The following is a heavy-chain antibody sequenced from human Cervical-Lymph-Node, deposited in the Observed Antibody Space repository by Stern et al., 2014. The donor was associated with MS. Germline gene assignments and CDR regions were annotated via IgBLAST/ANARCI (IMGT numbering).Heavy chain of an antibody. CDR2: IYTRGST. V-gene: IGHV4-4*07. Sequence: QVQLQESGPGLAKPSETLSLTCTVSGGSINSYYFNWIRPPAGTGLAWIGRIYTRGSTNYNPSLKSRVTMSVDTSKNQVSVKLRSLTAADTAVYYCAREGRPYVYDSSGYPSGAFDIWGQGTKVTVSS. CDR3: AREGRPYVYDSSGYPSGAFDI. D-gene: IGHD3-22*01. CDR1: GGSINSYY. J-gene: IGHJ3*02.